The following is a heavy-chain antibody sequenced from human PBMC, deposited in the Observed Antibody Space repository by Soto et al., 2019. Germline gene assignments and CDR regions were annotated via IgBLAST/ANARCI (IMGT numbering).Heavy chain of an antibody. Sequence: SETLSLTCSVSGGSINSGGHYWSWIRQHPGKGLEWIGHIYKTGSTDFNPALKDRLTISIDTSKNQFSLSLRSVTDADTAVYYCARDRIQFSVDVWGQGTKVTVSS. D-gene: IGHD5-18*01. CDR3: ARDRIQFSVDV. CDR1: GGSINSGGHY. J-gene: IGHJ6*02. V-gene: IGHV4-31*03. CDR2: IYKTGST.